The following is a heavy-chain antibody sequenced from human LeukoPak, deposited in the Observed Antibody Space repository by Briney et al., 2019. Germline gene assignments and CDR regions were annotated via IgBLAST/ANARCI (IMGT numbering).Heavy chain of an antibody. CDR3: ARDRSPVRVPTVFDY. J-gene: IGHJ4*02. CDR1: GFTFSSYS. D-gene: IGHD1-26*01. CDR2: ISSSSSYI. V-gene: IGHV3-21*01. Sequence: GGSLRLSCAASGFTFSSYSMNWVRQAPGKGLEWVSSISSSSSYIYYADSVKGRFTISRDNAKKSLYLQMNSLRAEDTAVYYCARDRSPVRVPTVFDYWGQGTLVTVSS.